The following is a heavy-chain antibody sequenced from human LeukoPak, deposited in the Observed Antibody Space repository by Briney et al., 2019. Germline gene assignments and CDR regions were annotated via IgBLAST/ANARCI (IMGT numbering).Heavy chain of an antibody. CDR2: IYTSGST. Sequence: PSETLSLTCTVSGGSISSYYWSWIRQPAGKGLEWIGRIYTSGSTNYNPSLKSRVTMSVDTSKNQFSLKLSSVTAADTAVYYCARDKDWNYSYYYMDVWGKGTTVTVSS. CDR3: ARDKDWNYSYYYMDV. CDR1: GGSISSYY. V-gene: IGHV4-4*07. D-gene: IGHD1-1*01. J-gene: IGHJ6*03.